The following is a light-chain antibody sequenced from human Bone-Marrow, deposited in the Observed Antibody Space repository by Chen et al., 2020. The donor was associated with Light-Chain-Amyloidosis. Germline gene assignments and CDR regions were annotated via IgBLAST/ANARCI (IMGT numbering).Light chain of an antibody. CDR1: QNLLHINGYDY. V-gene: IGKV2-28*01. Sequence: DIVMTQSPLSLPVTPGEPASISCRSSQNLLHINGYDYLNWYLQKPGQSPQLLIYLGSNRASGVPDRFSGSGSGTDFTLKVSRVEAEDVGVYYCMQTLQTPTFGQGTKVEIK. CDR3: MQTLQTPT. J-gene: IGKJ1*01. CDR2: LGS.